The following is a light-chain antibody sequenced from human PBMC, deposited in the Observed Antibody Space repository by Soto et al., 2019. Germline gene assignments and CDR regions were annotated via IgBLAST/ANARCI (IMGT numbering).Light chain of an antibody. CDR2: EVS. CDR3: SSYTSSSTLV. V-gene: IGLV2-14*01. CDR1: SIGVGGYNY. Sequence: QSALTQPASVSGSPGQSITISCTGTSIGVGGYNYVCWYQQHPGKAPKLMIYEVSNRPSGVSNRFSGSKSGNTASLTISGLQAEDEADYYCSSYTSSSTLVFGGGTKLTVL. J-gene: IGLJ2*01.